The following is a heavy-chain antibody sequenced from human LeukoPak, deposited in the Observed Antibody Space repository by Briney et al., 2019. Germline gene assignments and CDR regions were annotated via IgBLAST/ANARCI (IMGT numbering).Heavy chain of an antibody. CDR3: ARHKDYYYSYMDV. V-gene: IGHV4-39*01. J-gene: IGHJ6*03. CDR2: IYYSGST. Sequence: SETLSLTCSVSGDSISTSSYNWGWIRQRPGKGLEWIGTIYYSGSTYYNPSLTSRVTISVDTSKNQFSLKLSSVTAADTAVYYCARHKDYYYSYMDVWGKGTTVTISS. CDR1: GDSISTSSYN.